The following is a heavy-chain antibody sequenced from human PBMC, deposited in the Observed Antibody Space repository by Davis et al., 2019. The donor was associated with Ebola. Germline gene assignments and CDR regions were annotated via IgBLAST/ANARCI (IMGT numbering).Heavy chain of an antibody. CDR1: GYTFTGYY. Sequence: ASVKVSCKASGYTFTGYYMHWVRQAPGQGLEWMGWINPNSGGTNYAQKFQGRVTMTRDTSISTAYMELSRLRSDDTAVYYCARAIVVVVAASGGFDYWGQGTLVTVSS. D-gene: IGHD2-15*01. V-gene: IGHV1-2*02. CDR2: INPNSGGT. J-gene: IGHJ4*02. CDR3: ARAIVVVVAASGGFDY.